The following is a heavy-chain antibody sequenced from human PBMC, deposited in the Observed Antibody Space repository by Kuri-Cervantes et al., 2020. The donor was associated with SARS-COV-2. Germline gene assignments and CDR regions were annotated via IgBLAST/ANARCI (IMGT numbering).Heavy chain of an antibody. D-gene: IGHD6-6*01. CDR1: GFTFSSYW. J-gene: IGHJ4*02. CDR2: IKQDGSEK. CDR3: AGDQSDGSSSFDY. V-gene: IGHV3-7*01. Sequence: LSLTCAASGFTFSSYWMSWVRQAPGKGLEWVANIKQDGSEKYYVDSVKGRFTISRDNSRNTLYLQMNSLRAEDTAVYYCAGDQSDGSSSFDYWGQGTQVTVSS.